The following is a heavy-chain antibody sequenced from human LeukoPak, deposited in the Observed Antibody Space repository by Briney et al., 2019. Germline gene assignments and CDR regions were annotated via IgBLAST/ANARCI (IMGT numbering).Heavy chain of an antibody. Sequence: GGSLRLPCAASGFTFSSYSMNWVRQAPGKGLEWVSSISSSSSYIYYADSVKGRFTISRDNAKNSLYLQMNSLRAEDTAVYYCAREIVVVTAATNHNWFDPWGQGTLVTVSS. CDR1: GFTFSSYS. D-gene: IGHD2-21*02. J-gene: IGHJ5*02. CDR3: AREIVVVTAATNHNWFDP. V-gene: IGHV3-21*01. CDR2: ISSSSSYI.